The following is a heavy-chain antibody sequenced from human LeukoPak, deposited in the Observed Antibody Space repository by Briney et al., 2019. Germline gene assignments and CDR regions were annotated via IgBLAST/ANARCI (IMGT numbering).Heavy chain of an antibody. Sequence: SETLSLTCTDSGGSISSGDYYWSWIRQPPGKGLEWIGYIYYSGSTYYNPSLKSRVTISVDTSKNQFSLKLSSVTAADTAVYYCARATWVRYFDLWGRGTLVTVSS. CDR2: IYYSGST. V-gene: IGHV4-30-4*08. J-gene: IGHJ2*01. CDR3: ARATWVRYFDL. CDR1: GGSISSGDYY. D-gene: IGHD7-27*01.